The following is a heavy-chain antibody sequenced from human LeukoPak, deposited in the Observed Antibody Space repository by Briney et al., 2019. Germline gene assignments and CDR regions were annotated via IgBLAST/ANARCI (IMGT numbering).Heavy chain of an antibody. CDR1: GFTFSSYA. D-gene: IGHD2-2*01. V-gene: IGHV3-23*01. CDR2: ISGSGGST. J-gene: IGHJ4*02. CDR3: AKDHPGSSTSCPWCFDY. Sequence: PGGSLRLSCAASGFTFSSYAMSWVRQAPGKGLEWVSAISGSGGSTYYADSVKGRFTISRGNSKNTLYLQMNSLRAEDTAVYYCAKDHPGSSTSCPWCFDYWGQGTLVTVSS.